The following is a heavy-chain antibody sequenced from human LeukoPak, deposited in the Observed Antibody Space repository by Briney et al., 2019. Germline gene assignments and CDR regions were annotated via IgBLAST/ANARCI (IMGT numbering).Heavy chain of an antibody. CDR2: ISSNGGNT. CDR1: GFTFRSHA. Sequence: GGSLRLSCSASGFTFRSHAMHWVRQAPGEGLEYVSAISSNGGNTYYTDSVRGRFTISRDNSKNTLYLQMSRLRAEDTAVYYCVKDPYSNNGYYFETWGQEALVTVSS. D-gene: IGHD6-13*01. J-gene: IGHJ4*02. V-gene: IGHV3-64D*09. CDR3: VKDPYSNNGYYFET.